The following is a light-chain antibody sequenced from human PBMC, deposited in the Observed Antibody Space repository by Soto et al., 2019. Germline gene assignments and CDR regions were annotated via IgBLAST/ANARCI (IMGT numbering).Light chain of an antibody. CDR1: SSDVGYYNY. V-gene: IGLV2-14*01. CDR2: EVS. J-gene: IGLJ3*02. Sequence: QSALTQPASVSGSPGQLITISCTGTSSDVGYYNYVSWYQQHPGKAPKLMIYEVSNRPSGVSNRFSGSKSGNTASLTISGLQAEDEADYYCSSYTSSSTRVFGGGTKVTVL. CDR3: SSYTSSSTRV.